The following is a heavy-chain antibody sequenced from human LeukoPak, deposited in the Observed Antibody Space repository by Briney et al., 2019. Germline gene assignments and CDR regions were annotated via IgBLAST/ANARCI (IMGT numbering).Heavy chain of an antibody. CDR1: GGTFSSYA. CDR3: ARERECYYDSSGYYSYFDY. V-gene: IGHV1-69*13. J-gene: IGHJ4*02. Sequence: SVKVSCKASGGTFSSYAISWVRQAPGQGLEWMGGIIPIFGTANYAQKFQGRVTITADESTSTAYMELSSLRSEDTAVYYCARERECYYDSSGYYSYFDYWGQGTLVTVSS. D-gene: IGHD3-22*01. CDR2: IIPIFGTA.